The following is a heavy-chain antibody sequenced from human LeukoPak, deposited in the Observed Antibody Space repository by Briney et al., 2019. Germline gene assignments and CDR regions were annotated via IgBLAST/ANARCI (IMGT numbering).Heavy chain of an antibody. CDR3: ARSGGYATTWDY. CDR1: GVSISNYY. V-gene: IGHV4-59*08. Sequence: MPSETLSLTCTVSGVSISNYYWSWIRQPPGKGLEWIGFIFHIGSTNYNPSLKSRVSLSIDTAKNQFSLKLNSVTAADTALYYCARSGGYATTWDYWGQGTLVTVSS. CDR2: IFHIGST. D-gene: IGHD3-16*01. J-gene: IGHJ4*02.